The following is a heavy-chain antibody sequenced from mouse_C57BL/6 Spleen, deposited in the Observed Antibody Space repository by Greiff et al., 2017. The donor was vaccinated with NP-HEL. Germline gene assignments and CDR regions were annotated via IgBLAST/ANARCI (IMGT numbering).Heavy chain of an antibody. D-gene: IGHD3-2*02. CDR3: ARDSSGYPYYYAMDY. CDR1: GYSFTGYY. CDR2: INPSTGGT. J-gene: IGHJ4*01. Sequence: VQLQQSGPELVKPGASVKISCKASGYSFTGYYMNWVKQSPEKSLEWIGEINPSTGGTTYNQKFKAKATLTVDKSSSTAYMQLKSLTSEDSAVYYCARDSSGYPYYYAMDYWCQGTSVTVSS. V-gene: IGHV1-42*01.